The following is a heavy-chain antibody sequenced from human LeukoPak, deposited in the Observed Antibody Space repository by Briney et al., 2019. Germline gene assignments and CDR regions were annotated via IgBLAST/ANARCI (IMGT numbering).Heavy chain of an antibody. J-gene: IGHJ4*02. CDR1: GGSISSYY. CDR2: IYYSGST. Sequence: SETLSLTCTVSGGSISSYYWSWIRQPPGKGLEWIGYIYYSGSTNYNPPLKSRVTISVDTSKNQSSLKLSSVTAADTAVYYCARSMTTVTTFYYWGQGTLVTVSS. CDR3: ARSMTTVTTFYY. V-gene: IGHV4-59*08. D-gene: IGHD4-17*01.